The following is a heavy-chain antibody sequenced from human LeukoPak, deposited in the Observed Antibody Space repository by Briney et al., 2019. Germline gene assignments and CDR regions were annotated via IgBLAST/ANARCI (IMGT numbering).Heavy chain of an antibody. CDR3: VKDCGLGGSRDY. J-gene: IGHJ4*02. CDR2: IPFSGRDE. Sequence: GGSLRLSCATYGLRFESYGLHSVRQAPGKGLEWVTFIPFSGRDENYADSVRGRFTISRDNSKNMVYLQMNSLRPDDTGIYYCVKDCGLGGSRDYWGQGTLVTVSS. D-gene: IGHD1-26*01. V-gene: IGHV3-30*02. CDR1: GLRFESYG.